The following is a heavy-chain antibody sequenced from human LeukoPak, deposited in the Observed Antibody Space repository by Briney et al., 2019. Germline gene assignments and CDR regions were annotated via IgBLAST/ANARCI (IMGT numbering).Heavy chain of an antibody. CDR2: IGFDGSDH. V-gene: IGHV3-30*02. J-gene: IGHJ4*02. D-gene: IGHD5-18*01. Sequence: GGSLRLPCAASGFTFSNYGIHWARQAPGKGLEWVALIGFDGSDHSYADSVKGRFTISRDNSKNTLYLQMNSLRAEDTAVYYCAKDIRRGYNYGYDQFAYWGLGTLVTVSS. CDR3: AKDIRRGYNYGYDQFAY. CDR1: GFTFSNYG.